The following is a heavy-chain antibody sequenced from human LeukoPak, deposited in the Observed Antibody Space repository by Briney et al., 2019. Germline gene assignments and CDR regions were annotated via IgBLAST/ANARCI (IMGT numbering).Heavy chain of an antibody. CDR2: IKSKTDGGTI. CDR1: GFTFSNAW. Sequence: GGSLRLSCAASGFTFSNAWMNWVRQSPGKGLEWVGRIKSKTDGGTIDCGAPVKGRFTISRDDSKNTLFLQMNSLKTEDTAMYHCTTGVRDSSGYYNFDYWGQGTLVTVSS. V-gene: IGHV3-15*01. CDR3: TTGVRDSSGYYNFDY. D-gene: IGHD3-22*01. J-gene: IGHJ4*02.